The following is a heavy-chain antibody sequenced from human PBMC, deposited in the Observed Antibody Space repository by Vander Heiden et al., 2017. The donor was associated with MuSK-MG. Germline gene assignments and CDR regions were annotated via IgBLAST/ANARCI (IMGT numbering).Heavy chain of an antibody. CDR2: IIPILGIA. Sequence: QVQLVQSGAEVKKPGSSVKVSCKASGGTFSSYTISWVRQAPGQGLEWMGRIIPILGIANYAQKFQGRVTITADKSTSTAYMELSSVRSEDTAVYYCARAETYYYDRPGAFDIWGQGTMVTVYS. CDR1: GGTFSSYT. V-gene: IGHV1-69*02. D-gene: IGHD3-22*01. CDR3: ARAETYYYDRPGAFDI. J-gene: IGHJ3*02.